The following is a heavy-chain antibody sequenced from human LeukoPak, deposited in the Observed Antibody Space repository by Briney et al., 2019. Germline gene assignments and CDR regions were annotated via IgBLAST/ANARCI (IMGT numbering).Heavy chain of an antibody. D-gene: IGHD6-19*01. J-gene: IGHJ4*02. CDR2: ISSSGTNI. V-gene: IGHV3-48*04. CDR3: AREVAATGGLDY. CDR1: GFTFSSYG. Sequence: GGSLRLSCAASGFTFSSYGMSWVRQAPGKGLEWVSYISSSGTNIYYADSVKGRFTISRDNAKNSLYLQTNSLRAEDTAVYYCAREVAATGGLDYWGQGTLVTVSS.